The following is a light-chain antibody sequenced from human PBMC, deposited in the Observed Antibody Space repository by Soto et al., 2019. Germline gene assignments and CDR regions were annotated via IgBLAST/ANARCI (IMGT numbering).Light chain of an antibody. CDR1: SSNIGAPYY. Sequence: QSVLTQPPSVSGAPGQRVTISCTGTSSNIGAPYYVHWYQQLPGTAPKVPIYANNNRPSGVPDRSSGSRSGTSASLAITGLQAEDEADYYCQSYDSSLSGWVFGGGTKLIVL. J-gene: IGLJ3*02. CDR3: QSYDSSLSGWV. CDR2: ANN. V-gene: IGLV1-40*01.